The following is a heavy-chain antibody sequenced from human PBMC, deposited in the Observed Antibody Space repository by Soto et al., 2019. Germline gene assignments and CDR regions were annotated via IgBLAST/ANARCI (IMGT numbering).Heavy chain of an antibody. Sequence: SETLSLTCAVSSDSISRSHWLTWVRQSPGKGLEWLGDIYYSGSVYYNPSLRSRISISMDKSNNQFSLNLSSVTAADTAVYYCARGSFVTQYYSPHMDVGGKGTPFPVS. D-gene: IGHD3-10*01. CDR3: ARGSFVTQYYSPHMDV. J-gene: IGHJ6*03. CDR1: SDSISRSHW. V-gene: IGHV4-4*02. CDR2: IYYSGSV.